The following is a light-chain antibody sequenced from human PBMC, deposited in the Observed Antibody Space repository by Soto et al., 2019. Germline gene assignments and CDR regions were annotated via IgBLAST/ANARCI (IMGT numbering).Light chain of an antibody. CDR1: SSDVGGYNY. CDR2: EVS. CDR3: SSYTSSSTLLV. V-gene: IGLV2-14*01. J-gene: IGLJ1*01. Sequence: QSALTQPASVSGSPGQSITISCTGTSSDVGGYNYVSWYQQHPGKAPKLTIYEVSNRPSGVSNRFSGSKSGNTASLTISGLQAEDEADYYCSSYTSSSTLLVFGTGTKLTVL.